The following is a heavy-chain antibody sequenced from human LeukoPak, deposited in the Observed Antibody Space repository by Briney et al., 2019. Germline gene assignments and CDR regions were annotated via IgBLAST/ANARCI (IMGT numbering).Heavy chain of an antibody. CDR1: GGSFSGYY. CDR2: INHSGST. J-gene: IGHJ4*02. Sequence: SETLSLTCAVYGGSFSGYYWSWIRQPPGKGLEWIGEINHSGSTNYNPSLKSRVTMSVDTSKNQFSLKLSSVTAADTAVYYCARARMYSSGYKTFLRVNFDYWGQGTLVTVSS. V-gene: IGHV4-34*01. D-gene: IGHD6-25*01. CDR3: ARARMYSSGYKTFLRVNFDY.